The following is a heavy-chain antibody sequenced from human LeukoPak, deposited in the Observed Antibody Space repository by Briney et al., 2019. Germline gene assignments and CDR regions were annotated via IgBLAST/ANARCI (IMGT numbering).Heavy chain of an antibody. V-gene: IGHV3-30*02. CDR1: GFSFSSYG. D-gene: IGHD3-22*01. CDR3: AKDSAYYYDSSGYYYD. Sequence: GGSLRLSCAASGFSFSSYGMHWVRQAPGKGLEWVAFIRYDGTNKYYADSVKGRFTISRDNSKNTLYLQMNSLRAEDTAMYYCAKDSAYYYDSSGYYYDWGQGTLVTDSS. CDR2: IRYDGTNK. J-gene: IGHJ4*02.